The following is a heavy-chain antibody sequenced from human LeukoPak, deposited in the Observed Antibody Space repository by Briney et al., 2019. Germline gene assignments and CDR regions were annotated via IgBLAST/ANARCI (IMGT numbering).Heavy chain of an antibody. Sequence: GGSLRLSCAASGFTFDDYGMSWVRQVPGKGLEWVSSISISSNYIYYADSVKGRFTISRDNAKNSLYLQVNSLRAEDTAVYYCARGSRFGVVERDAFDIWGQGTMVTVSS. V-gene: IGHV3-21*01. CDR2: ISISSNYI. J-gene: IGHJ3*02. D-gene: IGHD3-3*01. CDR1: GFTFDDYG. CDR3: ARGSRFGVVERDAFDI.